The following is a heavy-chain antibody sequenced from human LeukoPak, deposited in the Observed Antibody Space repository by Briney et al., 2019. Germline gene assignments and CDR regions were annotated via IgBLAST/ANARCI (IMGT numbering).Heavy chain of an antibody. CDR2: ISSDGNNK. CDR1: MFTFNTHA. V-gene: IGHV3-30-3*01. Sequence: GGSLRLSCATSMFTFNTHAMHWVRQAPGKGLEWVAFISSDGNNKRYADSVKGRFTISRDNAKNSLYLQMNSLRAEDTAVYYCARRPKYSSSWYTGYWGQGTLVTVSS. D-gene: IGHD6-13*01. J-gene: IGHJ4*02. CDR3: ARRPKYSSSWYTGY.